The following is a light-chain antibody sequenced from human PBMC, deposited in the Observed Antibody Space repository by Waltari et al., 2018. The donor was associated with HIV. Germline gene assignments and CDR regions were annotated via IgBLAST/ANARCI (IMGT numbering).Light chain of an antibody. CDR2: DVS. CDR3: CSYAGSSTFV. V-gene: IGLV2-23*02. CDR1: SSDVGGYNY. Sequence: QSALTQPASVSGSPGQSITISCTGTSSDVGGYNYVSWYQQHPGKAPKLMIYDVSKRPSGVSHRFAGSKSGNTASLTISGLQAEDEADYYCCSYAGSSTFVFGGGTKLTVL. J-gene: IGLJ2*01.